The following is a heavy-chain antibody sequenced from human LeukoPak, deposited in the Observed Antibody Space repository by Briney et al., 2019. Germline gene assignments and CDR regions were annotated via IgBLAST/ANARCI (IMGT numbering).Heavy chain of an antibody. V-gene: IGHV3-23*01. CDR3: AKDTGSGYDYFSYYFDY. J-gene: IGHJ4*02. CDR2: ISGTAFST. Sequence: GGSLRLSCAASGFTFSNYGMGWVRQAPGKGLEWVSLISGTAFSTYYADSVRGRFTISRDNSKNTLYLQMNSLRAEDTAVYYCAKDTGSGYDYFSYYFDYWGQGTLVTVSS. D-gene: IGHD5-12*01. CDR1: GFTFSNYG.